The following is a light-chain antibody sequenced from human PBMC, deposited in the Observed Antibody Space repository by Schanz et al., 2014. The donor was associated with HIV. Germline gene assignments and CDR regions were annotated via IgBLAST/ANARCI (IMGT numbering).Light chain of an antibody. CDR3: LLSYRDARGV. CDR2: RIS. V-gene: IGLV7-43*01. Sequence: QAVVTQEPSLTVSPGGTVTLTCASSTGAVTSGYCPNWFQQKPGQAPRTLIYRISNKHSWTPARFSGSLLGGKAALTLSGAQPEDEADYYCLLSYRDARGVFGGGTKLTVL. CDR1: TGAVTSGYC. J-gene: IGLJ2*01.